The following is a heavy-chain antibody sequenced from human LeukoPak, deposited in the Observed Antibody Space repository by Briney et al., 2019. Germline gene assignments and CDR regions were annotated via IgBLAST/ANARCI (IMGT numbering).Heavy chain of an antibody. CDR3: AELGITMIGGV. J-gene: IGHJ6*03. CDR1: GFTFSSYE. CDR2: ISSSGSTI. V-gene: IGHV3-48*03. D-gene: IGHD3-10*02. Sequence: PGGSLRLSCAASGFTFSSYEMNWVRQAPGKGLEWVSYISSSGSTIYYADSVKGRFTISRDNAKNSLHLQMNSLRPEDTAVYYCAELGITMIGGVWGKGTTVTISS.